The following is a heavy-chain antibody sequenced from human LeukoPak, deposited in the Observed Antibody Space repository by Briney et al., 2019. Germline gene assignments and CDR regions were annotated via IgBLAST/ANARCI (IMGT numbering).Heavy chain of an antibody. J-gene: IGHJ5*02. CDR2: ISSDGSST. D-gene: IGHD2-15*01. CDR3: TRSTSCSGGSCYSSPWFDP. V-gene: IGHV3-74*01. CDR1: GFTFSSYW. Sequence: GGSLRLSCAASGFTFSSYWMHWVRQAPGKGLVWVSRISSDGSSTTYADSVKGRFTISRDNAKNTLYLQMNSLRAEDAAVYYCTRSTSCSGGSCYSSPWFDPWGQGTLVTVSS.